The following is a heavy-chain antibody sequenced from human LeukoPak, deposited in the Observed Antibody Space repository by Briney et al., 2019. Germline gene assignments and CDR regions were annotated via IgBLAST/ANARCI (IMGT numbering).Heavy chain of an antibody. CDR2: INPNSGGT. D-gene: IGHD2-2*01. Sequence: ASVKVSCKASGYTFTGYYMHWVRQAPGQGLEWMGWINPNSGGTNYAQKFQGRVTMTRDTSISTAYMELSRLRSDDTAVYYCARVRRYCSSTSCTGYNWFDPWGQGTLATVSS. J-gene: IGHJ5*02. V-gene: IGHV1-2*02. CDR1: GYTFTGYY. CDR3: ARVRRYCSSTSCTGYNWFDP.